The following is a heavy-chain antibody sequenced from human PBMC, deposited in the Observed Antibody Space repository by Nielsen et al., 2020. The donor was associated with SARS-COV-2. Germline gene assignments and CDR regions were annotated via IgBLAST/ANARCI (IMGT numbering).Heavy chain of an antibody. CDR1: GYTFTGYY. V-gene: IGHV1-69*13. D-gene: IGHD3-9*01. CDR2: IIPIFGTA. CDR3: ARGTHDILTGYYSAFDY. Sequence: SVKVSCKASGYTFTGYYMHWVRQAPGQGLEWMGGIIPIFGTANYAQKFQGRVTITADESTSTAYMELSSLRSEDTAVYYCARGTHDILTGYYSAFDYWGQGTLVTVSS. J-gene: IGHJ4*02.